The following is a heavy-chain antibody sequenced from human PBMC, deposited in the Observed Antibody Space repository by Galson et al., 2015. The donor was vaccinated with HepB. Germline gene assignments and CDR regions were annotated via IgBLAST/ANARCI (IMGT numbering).Heavy chain of an antibody. V-gene: IGHV1-3*01. J-gene: IGHJ6*02. CDR1: GYTFTSYA. CDR2: INAGNGNT. D-gene: IGHD6-13*01. CDR3: ARGLSSAGLYYYYGMDV. Sequence: SVKVSCKASGYTFTSYAMHWVRQAPGQRLEWVGWINAGNGNTKYSQKFQGRVTITRDTSASTAYMELSSLRSEDTAVYYCARGLSSAGLYYYYGMDVWGQGTTVTVSS.